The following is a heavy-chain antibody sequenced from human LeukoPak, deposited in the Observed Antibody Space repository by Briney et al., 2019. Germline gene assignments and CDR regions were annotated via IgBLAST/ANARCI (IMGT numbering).Heavy chain of an antibody. CDR1: GYTFTSYA. Sequence: ASVKVSCKASGYTFTSYAMHWVRQAPGQRLEWMGWINAGNGNTKYSQKFQGRVTITRDTSASTAYMELSSLRSEDTAVHYCGCSTSSAMSGDSGLDYWGQGTLVTVSS. J-gene: IGHJ4*02. V-gene: IGHV1-3*01. CDR2: INAGNGNT. D-gene: IGHD2-2*01. CDR3: GCSTSSAMSGDSGLDY.